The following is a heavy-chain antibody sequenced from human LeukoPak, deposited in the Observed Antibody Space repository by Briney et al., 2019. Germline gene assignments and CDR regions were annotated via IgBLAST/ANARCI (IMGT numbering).Heavy chain of an antibody. J-gene: IGHJ6*03. CDR3: AKDPSGSGSYYPAYMDV. D-gene: IGHD3-10*01. Sequence: GGSLRLSCAASGFTFSSYGMHWVRQALGKGLEWVAFIRYDGSNKYYADSVKGRFTISRDNSKNTLYLQMNSLRAEDTAVYYCAKDPSGSGSYYPAYMDVWGKGTTVTVSS. CDR1: GFTFSSYG. V-gene: IGHV3-30*02. CDR2: IRYDGSNK.